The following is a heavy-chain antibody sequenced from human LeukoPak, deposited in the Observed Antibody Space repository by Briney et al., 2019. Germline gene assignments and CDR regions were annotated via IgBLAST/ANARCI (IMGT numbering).Heavy chain of an antibody. CDR2: ISGSGGST. Sequence: TGGSLRLSCAASGFTFADYAMSWVRQAPGKGLEWVSGISGSGGSTYYADSVKGRFTVSRDNFKNTLFLQVNSLRAEDTAVYYCAKVSDYSYYYYMDVWGKGTTVTISS. V-gene: IGHV3-23*01. CDR1: GFTFADYA. CDR3: AKVSDYSYYYYMDV. J-gene: IGHJ6*03.